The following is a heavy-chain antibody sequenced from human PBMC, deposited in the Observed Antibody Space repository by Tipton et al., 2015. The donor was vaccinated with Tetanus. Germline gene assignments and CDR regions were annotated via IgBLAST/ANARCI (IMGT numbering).Heavy chain of an antibody. CDR2: IYYSGTS. V-gene: IGHV4-31*03. J-gene: IGHJ4*02. D-gene: IGHD2/OR15-2a*01. Sequence: TLSLTCTVSGDSISSGPYSWSWLRQHPGKGLELIGYIYYSGTSYISPSLTRRVSIAVDTSRNQFSLNLTSVTVADSAVYFCARVSRRNFYFDYWGQGTKVTVS. CDR3: ARVSRRNFYFDY. CDR1: GDSISSGPYS.